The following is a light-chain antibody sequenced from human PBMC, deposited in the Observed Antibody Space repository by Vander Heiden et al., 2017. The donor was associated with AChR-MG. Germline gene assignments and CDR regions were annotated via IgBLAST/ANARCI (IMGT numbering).Light chain of an antibody. CDR3: QAWDSGTVV. V-gene: IGLV3-1*01. CDR2: QDT. Sequence: SYELTQPPSVSVSPGQPATITCSGDTFGARYVCWYQHKPGQSPIRVIDQDTTRPAGIPERFSGSSSGNTATLTISGTQALDEADYYCQAWDSGTVVFGGGTKLTVL. CDR1: TFGARY. J-gene: IGLJ3*02.